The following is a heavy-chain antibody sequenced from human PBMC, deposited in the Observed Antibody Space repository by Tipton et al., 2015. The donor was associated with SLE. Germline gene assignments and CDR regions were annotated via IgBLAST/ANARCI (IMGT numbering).Heavy chain of an antibody. V-gene: IGHV4-34*01. CDR2: INHSGST. CDR1: GGSFSGYY. CDR3: ARGVQLSPRALDI. Sequence: TLSLTCAVYGGSFSGYYWSWIRQPPGKGLEWIGEINHSGSTNYNPSLKSRVTISVDTSKNQFSLKLSSVTAADTAVYYCARGVQLSPRALDIWGQGTMVTVSS. D-gene: IGHD2-2*01. J-gene: IGHJ3*02.